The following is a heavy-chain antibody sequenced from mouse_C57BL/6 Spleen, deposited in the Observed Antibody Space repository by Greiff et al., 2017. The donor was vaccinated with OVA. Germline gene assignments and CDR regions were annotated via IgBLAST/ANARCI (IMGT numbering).Heavy chain of an antibody. CDR2: FYPGSGSI. D-gene: IGHD1-1*01. Sequence: VKLQESGAELVKPGASVKLSCKASGYTFTEYTIHWVKQRSGQGLEWIGWFYPGSGSIKYNEKFKDKATLTADKSSSTVYMELSRLTSEGSAVYFCARHGDHYRGSSYYRYFDVWGTGTTVTVSS. CDR3: ARHGDHYRGSSYYRYFDV. V-gene: IGHV1-62-2*01. J-gene: IGHJ1*03. CDR1: GYTFTEYT.